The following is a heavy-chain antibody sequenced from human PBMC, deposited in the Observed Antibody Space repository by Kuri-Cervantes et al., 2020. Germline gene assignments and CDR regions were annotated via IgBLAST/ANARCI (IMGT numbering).Heavy chain of an antibody. CDR1: GSSISSSSYY. CDR3: ARALGNHHLLFYEDFDP. D-gene: IGHD2-2*01. Sequence: GSLRLSCTVSGSSISSSSYYWGWIRQPPGKGLEWIGSIYYSGSTYYNPSLKSRVTISVDKSKNQFSLKLSSVTAADTAVYYCARALGNHHLLFYEDFDPWGQGTLVTVSS. CDR2: IYYSGST. V-gene: IGHV4-39*01. J-gene: IGHJ5*02.